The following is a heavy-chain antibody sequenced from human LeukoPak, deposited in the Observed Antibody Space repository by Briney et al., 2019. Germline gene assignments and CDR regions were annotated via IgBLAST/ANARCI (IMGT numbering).Heavy chain of an antibody. D-gene: IGHD1-26*01. J-gene: IGHJ4*02. CDR2: INHSGST. CDR3: ARGVVGPTYLDY. CDR1: GGSFSGYY. V-gene: IGHV4-34*01. Sequence: PSETLSLTCAVYGGSFSGYYWSWIRQPPGKGLEWIGEINHSGSTNYNPSLKSRVTISVDTSKNQFSLKLSSVTAADTAVYYCARGVVGPTYLDYWGQGTLVTVSS.